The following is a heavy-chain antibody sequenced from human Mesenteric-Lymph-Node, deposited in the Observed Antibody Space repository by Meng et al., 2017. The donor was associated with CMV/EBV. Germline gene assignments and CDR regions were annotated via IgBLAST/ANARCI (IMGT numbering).Heavy chain of an antibody. CDR3: ARGGYQLLYRYFDY. J-gene: IGHJ4*02. CDR1: GYSISSGYY. V-gene: IGHV4-38-2*02. Sequence: SETLSLTCTVSGYSISSGYYWGWIRQPPGKGLEWIGSIYHSGSTYYNPSLKSRVTISVDTSKNQFSLKLSSVTAADTAVYYCARGGYQLLYRYFDYWGQGTLVTVSS. D-gene: IGHD2-2*02. CDR2: IYHSGST.